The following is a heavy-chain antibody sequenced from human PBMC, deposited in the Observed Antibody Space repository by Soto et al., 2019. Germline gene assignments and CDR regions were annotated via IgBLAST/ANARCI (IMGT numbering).Heavy chain of an antibody. D-gene: IGHD2-2*01. V-gene: IGHV1-18*01. Sequence: ASVKVSCKASGYTFTSYGISWVRQAPGQGLEWMGWISAYNGNTNYAQKLQGRVTMTTDTSTSTAYMELRSLRSDDTAVYYCAIYECISTSCYVSFWGQGILVTVSS. CDR3: AIYECISTSCYVSF. CDR2: ISAYNGNT. CDR1: GYTFTSYG. J-gene: IGHJ4*02.